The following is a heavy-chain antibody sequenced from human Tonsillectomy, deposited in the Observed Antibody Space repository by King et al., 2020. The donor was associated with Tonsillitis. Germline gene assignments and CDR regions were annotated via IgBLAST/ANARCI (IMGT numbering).Heavy chain of an antibody. Sequence: QLVQSGGGLVQPGGSLRLSCAASGFTFSSYNMNWVRQAPGKGLEWVSYISSSSSTIYYADSVKGRFTISRDNAKNSLYLQMNSLGDEDTAVYYCAREGGSGVPDYWGQGTLVTVSS. CDR1: GFTFSSYN. D-gene: IGHD3-10*01. CDR2: ISSSSSTI. J-gene: IGHJ4*02. CDR3: AREGGSGVPDY. V-gene: IGHV3-48*02.